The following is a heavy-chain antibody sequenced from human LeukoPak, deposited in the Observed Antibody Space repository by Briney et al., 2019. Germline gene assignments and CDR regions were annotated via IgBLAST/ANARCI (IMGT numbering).Heavy chain of an antibody. CDR1: KLTFSGDW. CDR3: ARGTYYYEF. D-gene: IGHD3-16*01. V-gene: IGHV3-7*04. Sequence: GGSLRLSCAASKLTFSGDWMRWGRQTPRKGLEWVAYMNQLGNEKNYLDSVKGRFTISRDNAKNSLYLQMTSLRAQDTAVYYCARGTYYYEFWAERTLVTVSS. CDR2: MNQLGNEK. J-gene: IGHJ4*02.